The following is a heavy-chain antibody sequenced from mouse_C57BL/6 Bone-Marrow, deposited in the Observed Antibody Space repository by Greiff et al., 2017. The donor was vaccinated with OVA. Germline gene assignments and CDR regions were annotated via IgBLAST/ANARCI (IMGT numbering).Heavy chain of an antibody. Sequence: EVKLVESGGGLVQPKGSLKLSCAASGFSFNTYAMNWVRQAPGKGLEWVARIRSKSNNYATYYADSVKDRFTISRDDSESMLYLQMNNLKTEDTAMYYCVRNSWEDYFDYWGQGTTLTVSS. CDR3: VRNSWEDYFDY. D-gene: IGHD2-12*01. J-gene: IGHJ2*01. V-gene: IGHV10-1*01. CDR2: IRSKSNNYAT. CDR1: GFSFNTYA.